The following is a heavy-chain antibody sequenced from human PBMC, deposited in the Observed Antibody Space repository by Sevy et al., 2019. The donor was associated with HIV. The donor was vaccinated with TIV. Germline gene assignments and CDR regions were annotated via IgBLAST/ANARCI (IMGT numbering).Heavy chain of an antibody. CDR2: IKQDGSGK. CDR3: ARDANYGSGSYYRYGMDV. CDR1: GFTFSSYW. V-gene: IGHV3-7*03. Sequence: GGSLRLSCAASGFTFSSYWMSWVRQAPGKGLEWVANIKQDGSGKYYVDSVKGRFTISRDNAKNSLYLQMNSLRAEDTAVYYGARDANYGSGSYYRYGMDVWGQGTTVTVSS. D-gene: IGHD3-10*01. J-gene: IGHJ6*02.